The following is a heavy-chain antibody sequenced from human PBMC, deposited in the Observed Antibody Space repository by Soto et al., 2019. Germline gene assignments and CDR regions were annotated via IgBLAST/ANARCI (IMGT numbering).Heavy chain of an antibody. CDR1: GYTFTSYY. D-gene: IGHD2-15*01. J-gene: IGHJ4*02. V-gene: IGHV1-46*01. CDR2: INPSGGST. Sequence: ASVKVSCKASGYTFTSYYMHWVRQAPGQGLEWMGIINPSGGSTSYAQKFQGRVTMTRDTSTSTVYMELSSLRSGDTAVYYCARDERIINFSFNGFYFDYWGKGTLVTVSS. CDR3: ARDERIINFSFNGFYFDY.